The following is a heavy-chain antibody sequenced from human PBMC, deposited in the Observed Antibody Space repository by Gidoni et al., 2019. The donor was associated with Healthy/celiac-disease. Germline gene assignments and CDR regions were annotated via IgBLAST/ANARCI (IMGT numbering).Heavy chain of an antibody. D-gene: IGHD1-26*01. Sequence: QVQLVESGGGVVQPGGSLRLSCAASGFTFSSYGMHWVRQAPGKGLEWLSFIRYDGSNKYYADSVKGRFTISRDNSKNTLYLQMNSLRAEDTAVYYCAKVLLWEQLPHFDYWGQGTLVTVSS. CDR2: IRYDGSNK. CDR3: AKVLLWEQLPHFDY. CDR1: GFTFSSYG. V-gene: IGHV3-30*02. J-gene: IGHJ4*02.